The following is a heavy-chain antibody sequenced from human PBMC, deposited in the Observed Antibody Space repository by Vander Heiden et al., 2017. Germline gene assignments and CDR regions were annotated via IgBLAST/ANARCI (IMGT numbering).Heavy chain of an antibody. J-gene: IGHJ4*02. Sequence: QVQLLESGGGAVQPGKSLRLSCTASGFSFNSYAMHWVRQAPGKGLEWVAVIWHDGSNKYYADAVKGRFTISRDNSKNALYLQMNSLRAEDRAAYYCARGAAYSGNFWALDYWGQGALVTVSS. V-gene: IGHV3-33*01. CDR3: ARGAAYSGNFWALDY. CDR1: GFSFNSYA. CDR2: IWHDGSNK. D-gene: IGHD1-26*01.